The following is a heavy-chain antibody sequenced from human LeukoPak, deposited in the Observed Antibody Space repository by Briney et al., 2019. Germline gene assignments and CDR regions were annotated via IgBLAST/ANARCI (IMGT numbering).Heavy chain of an antibody. V-gene: IGHV3-7*01. J-gene: IGHJ4*02. Sequence: GGSLRLSCAASGFTFSNNWMTWVRQAPGKGLEWVASVKKDESEKYYVDSVKGRFTISRDNAMNSLYLQMNSLRAEDTAVYYCARDSSILARYYFDYWGQGTLVTVSS. CDR1: GFTFSNNW. CDR3: ARDSSILARYYFDY. CDR2: VKKDESEK. D-gene: IGHD2-15*01.